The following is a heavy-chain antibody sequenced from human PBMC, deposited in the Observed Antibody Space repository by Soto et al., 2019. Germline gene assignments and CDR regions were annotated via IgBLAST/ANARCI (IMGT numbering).Heavy chain of an antibody. J-gene: IGHJ4*02. D-gene: IGHD2-15*01. Sequence: ASVKVSCKASGGSLGTNPISWVRQAPGQGLEWMGGTGSGTGPGNHAQKFQGRLTVTADKSTSTVYMELTNLSSEDTAVYYCARRHSGGFFRFFDSWGQGTLVTVSS. CDR3: ARRHSGGFFRFFDS. CDR1: GGSLGTNP. V-gene: IGHV1-69*06. CDR2: TGSGTGPG.